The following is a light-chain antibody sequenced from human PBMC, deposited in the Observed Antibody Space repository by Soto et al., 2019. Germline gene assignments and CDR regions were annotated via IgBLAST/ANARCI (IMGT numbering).Light chain of an antibody. CDR3: SAYTVSRTYV. V-gene: IGLV2-23*01. J-gene: IGLJ1*01. CDR2: GDS. CDR1: SSDVGNSNL. Sequence: QSALTQPASVSGSPGQSITISCTGTSSDVGNSNLVSWYQQLPGKAPRLMIYGDSQRPSGVSNRFSGSKSGDTASLTISGLQAEDEADYYCSAYTVSRTYVFGTGTKLTVL.